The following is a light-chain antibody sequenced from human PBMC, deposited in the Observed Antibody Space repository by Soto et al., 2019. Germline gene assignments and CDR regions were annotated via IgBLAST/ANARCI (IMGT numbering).Light chain of an antibody. V-gene: IGKV3-11*01. J-gene: IGKJ2*01. CDR1: QSVSSY. CDR2: DAS. CDR3: QQRSNWPPYT. Sequence: EIVLTQSPATLSLSPGERATLSCRASQSVSSYLAWYQQKPGQAPRLLIYDASNRATGIPARFSGSGSGTDFTLPISSLEPEDFAVYYCQQRSNWPPYTFGRGTKLEIK.